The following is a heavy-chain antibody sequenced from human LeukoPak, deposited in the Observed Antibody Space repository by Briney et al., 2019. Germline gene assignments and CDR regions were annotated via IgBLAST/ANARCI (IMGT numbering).Heavy chain of an antibody. D-gene: IGHD2-2*01. Sequence: SETLSLTCAVSGYSISSGCYWGWIRQPPGKGLEWIGSIYHSGSTYYNPSLKSRVTISVDTSKNQFSLKLSSVTAADTAVYYCARVKVPAAPNDAFDIWGQGTMVTVSS. V-gene: IGHV4-38-2*01. CDR1: GYSISSGCY. J-gene: IGHJ3*02. CDR2: IYHSGST. CDR3: ARVKVPAAPNDAFDI.